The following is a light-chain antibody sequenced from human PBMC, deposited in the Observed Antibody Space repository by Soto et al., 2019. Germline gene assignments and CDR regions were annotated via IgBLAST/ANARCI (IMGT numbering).Light chain of an antibody. J-gene: IGKJ2*01. CDR2: GAS. Sequence: EIVLTQSPGPLSLSPGERATLSCRASQSVSSSYFAWYQQKRGQAPGLLIYGASSRATGIPDRFSGSGSGTDITRTISALEPEDYACYYCQQYGSSPYTFGQGTKLEIK. V-gene: IGKV3-20*01. CDR3: QQYGSSPYT. CDR1: QSVSSSY.